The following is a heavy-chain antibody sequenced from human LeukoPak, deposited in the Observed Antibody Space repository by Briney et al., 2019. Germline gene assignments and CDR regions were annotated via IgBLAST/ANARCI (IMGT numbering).Heavy chain of an antibody. CDR1: GGSISPYY. J-gene: IGHJ3*02. V-gene: IGHV4-4*07. Sequence: SETLSLTCTVSGGSISPYYWSWIRQPAGKGLEWIGRIYTSGSTNYNPSLKSRVTISVDTSKNQFSLKLSSVTAADTAVYYCARVGYYDFWSGYQVDDAFDIWGQGTMVIVSS. CDR2: IYTSGST. D-gene: IGHD3-3*01. CDR3: ARVGYYDFWSGYQVDDAFDI.